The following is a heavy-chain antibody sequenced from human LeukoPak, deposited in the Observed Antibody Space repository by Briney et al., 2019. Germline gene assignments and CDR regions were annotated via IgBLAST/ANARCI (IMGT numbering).Heavy chain of an antibody. Sequence: GGSLRLSCAASGFVFSSYVMSWVRQAPGKGLEWVATIGASDGGTNYADSAKGRFTIYRDNSKNTLFLQMNSLAIDDTAVYYCAKNLRRVAVSGREFFDSWGQGTLVTVSS. CDR3: AKNLRRVAVSGREFFDS. J-gene: IGHJ4*02. V-gene: IGHV3-23*01. CDR2: IGASDGGT. CDR1: GFVFSSYV. D-gene: IGHD6-19*01.